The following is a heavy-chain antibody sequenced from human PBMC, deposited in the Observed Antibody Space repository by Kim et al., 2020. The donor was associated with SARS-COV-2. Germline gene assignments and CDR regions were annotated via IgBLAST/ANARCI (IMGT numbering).Heavy chain of an antibody. V-gene: IGHV3-21*01. CDR3: ARVYSSGSPPPFEYYYYGMDV. CDR1: GFTFSSYS. J-gene: IGHJ6*02. CDR2: ISSSSSYI. Sequence: GGSLRLSCAASGFTFSSYSMNWVRQAPGKGLEWVSSISSSSSYIYYADSVKGRFTISRDNAKNSLYLQMNSLRAEDTAVYYCARVYSSGSPPPFEYYYYGMDVWGQGTTVTVSS. D-gene: IGHD3-10*01.